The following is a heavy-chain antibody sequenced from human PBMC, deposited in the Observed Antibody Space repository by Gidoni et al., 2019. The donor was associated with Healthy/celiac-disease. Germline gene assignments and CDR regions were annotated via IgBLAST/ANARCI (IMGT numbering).Heavy chain of an antibody. Sequence: QVQLQESGPGLVKPSQTLSLTCTVSGGSISSGGYYWSWTRQHPGKGLEWIGYIYYSGSTYYNPSRKSRVTISVDTSKNQFSLKLSSVTAADTAVYYCARDTRYGGYFDYWGQGTLVTVSS. CDR2: IYYSGST. CDR3: ARDTRYGGYFDY. CDR1: GGSISSGGYY. D-gene: IGHD4-17*01. J-gene: IGHJ4*02. V-gene: IGHV4-31*03.